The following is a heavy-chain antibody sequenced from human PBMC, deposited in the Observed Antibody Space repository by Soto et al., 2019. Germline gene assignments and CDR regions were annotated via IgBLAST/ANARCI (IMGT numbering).Heavy chain of an antibody. CDR2: IYPGDSDT. D-gene: IGHD6-13*01. CDR1: GYSFTSYW. CDR3: ARRRDRVAAAAPYYYYGMDV. V-gene: IGHV5-51*01. Sequence: GESLKISCKGSGYSFTSYWIGWVPQMPGKGLEWMGIIYPGDSDTRYSPSFQGQVTISADKSISTAYLQWSSLKASDTAMYYCARRRDRVAAAAPYYYYGMDVWGQGTTVTVSS. J-gene: IGHJ6*02.